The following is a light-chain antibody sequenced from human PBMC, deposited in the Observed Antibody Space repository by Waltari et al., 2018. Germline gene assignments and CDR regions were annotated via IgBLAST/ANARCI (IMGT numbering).Light chain of an antibody. CDR2: GAS. J-gene: IGKJ5*01. CDR1: QSISSY. V-gene: IGKV1-39*01. CDR3: QQSSSTLEIT. Sequence: DIQMTQSPSSLSASVGDRVTITCRASQSISSYLNWYQQKPGKAPKLLIYGASSLQSGFPSRFSGSGSGTDFTLTISCLQPEDFATYYCQQSSSTLEITFGQGTRLEIK.